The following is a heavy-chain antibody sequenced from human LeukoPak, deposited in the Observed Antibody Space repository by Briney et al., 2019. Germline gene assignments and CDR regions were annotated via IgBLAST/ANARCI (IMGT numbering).Heavy chain of an antibody. Sequence: GGTLRLSCAASGFTFSSYGMSWVRQAPGKGLEWVSAISGSGGSTYYADSVKGRFTISRDNSKNTLYLQMNSLRAEDTAVYYCAGRGSGSYFDFWGQGTLVTVSS. CDR2: ISGSGGST. CDR1: GFTFSSYG. D-gene: IGHD3-10*01. J-gene: IGHJ4*02. CDR3: AGRGSGSYFDF. V-gene: IGHV3-23*01.